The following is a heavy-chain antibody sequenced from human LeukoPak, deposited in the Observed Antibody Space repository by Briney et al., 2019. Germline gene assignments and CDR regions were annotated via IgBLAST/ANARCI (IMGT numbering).Heavy chain of an antibody. CDR1: GGSISSGGYY. Sequence: PSETLSLTCTVSGGSISSGGYYWSWIRQHPGKGLEWIGYIYYSGSTYYNPSLKSRVTISVDTSKNQFSLKLSSVTAADTAVYYCARALSSGYYYPPLKGIDYWGQGTLVTVSS. CDR3: ARALSSGYYYPPLKGIDY. CDR2: IYYSGST. V-gene: IGHV4-31*03. J-gene: IGHJ4*02. D-gene: IGHD3-22*01.